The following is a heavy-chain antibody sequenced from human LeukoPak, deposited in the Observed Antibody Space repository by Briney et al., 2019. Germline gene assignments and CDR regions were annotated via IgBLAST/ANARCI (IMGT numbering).Heavy chain of an antibody. D-gene: IGHD1-26*01. V-gene: IGHV3-73*01. CDR1: GFTFSGSA. CDR3: TSRGSSTVYYFDY. CDR2: IRSKANSYAT. J-gene: IGHJ4*02. Sequence: GGSLRLSCAASGFTFSGSAMHWVRQASGKGLEWVGRIRSKANSYATAYAASVKGRFTISRDDSKNTAYLQMNSLKTEDTAVYYCTSRGSSTVYYFDYWGQGTLVTVSS.